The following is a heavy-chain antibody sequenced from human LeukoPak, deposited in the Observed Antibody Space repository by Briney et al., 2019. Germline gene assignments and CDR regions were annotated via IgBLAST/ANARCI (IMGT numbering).Heavy chain of an antibody. J-gene: IGHJ4*02. Sequence: GGSLRLSCALSGLAVSDNYLSWVRQAPGKGLERVSVIFPNGNTYSADFVQGRFSISRDKSTNTLFLDMSSLRTDDTAIYFCARANPVYGDFDYWGQGTLASVSS. CDR2: IFPNGNT. V-gene: IGHV3-53*01. D-gene: IGHD4-17*01. CDR1: GLAVSDNY. CDR3: ARANPVYGDFDY.